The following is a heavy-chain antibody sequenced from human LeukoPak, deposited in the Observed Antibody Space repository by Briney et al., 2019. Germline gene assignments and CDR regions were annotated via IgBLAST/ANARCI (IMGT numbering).Heavy chain of an antibody. D-gene: IGHD5-18*01. CDR3: ARAGRVRGFSWFDP. CDR1: GFTVSSNY. CDR2: IYSGGST. V-gene: IGHV3-66*02. J-gene: IGHJ5*02. Sequence: GGSLRLSCAASGFTVSSNYMSWVRRAPGKGLEWVSVIYSGGSTYYADSVKGRFTISRDNSKNTLYLQMNSLRAEDTAVYYCARAGRVRGFSWFDPWGQGTLVTVSS.